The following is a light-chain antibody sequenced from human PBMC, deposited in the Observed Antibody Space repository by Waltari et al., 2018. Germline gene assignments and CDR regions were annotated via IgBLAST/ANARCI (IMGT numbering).Light chain of an antibody. CDR2: DVS. CDR3: CSYAGNYVWV. V-gene: IGLV2-23*02. Sequence: QSALTQPAAVSGSPGQSVTIPCTGASSEIGRYDIVSWYQQHPGNAPKLVISDVSKRPSGVSDRFSGSKSGDTASLTISGLQFEDEADYYCCSYAGNYVWVFGGGTRLTVL. CDR1: SSEIGRYDI. J-gene: IGLJ3*02.